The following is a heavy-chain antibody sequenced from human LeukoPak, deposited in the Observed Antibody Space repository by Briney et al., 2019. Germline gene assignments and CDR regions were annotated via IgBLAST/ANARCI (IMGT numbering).Heavy chain of an antibody. D-gene: IGHD2-21*02. CDR2: LKQDGSEK. V-gene: IGHV3-7*01. CDR1: TFSFSYYW. J-gene: IGHJ4*02. CDR3: ARIGGDTYYFDY. Sequence: GGSLRLSCAASTFSFSYYWMSWVRLAPGKGLEWVANLKQDGSEKDYVDSVKGRFTISGDNAKNSLYLQMNSLRVEDTAVYYCARIGGDTYYFDYWGQGTLVTVSS.